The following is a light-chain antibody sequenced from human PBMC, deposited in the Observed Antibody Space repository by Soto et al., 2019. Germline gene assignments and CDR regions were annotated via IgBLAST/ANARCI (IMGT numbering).Light chain of an antibody. CDR3: SSYTSSSTPCV. J-gene: IGLJ1*01. V-gene: IGLV2-14*01. CDR2: DVS. CDR1: SSDVGGYNY. Sequence: QSVLTQPASVSWSPGQSITISCTGTSSDVGGYNYVSWYQQHPGKAPKLMIYDVSNRPSGVSNRFSGSKSGNTASLTISGLQAEDEADYYCSSYTSSSTPCVFGTGTKVTVL.